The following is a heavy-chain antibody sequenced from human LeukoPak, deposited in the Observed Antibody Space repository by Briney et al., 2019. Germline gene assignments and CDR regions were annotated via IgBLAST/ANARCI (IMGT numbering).Heavy chain of an antibody. CDR3: ASLRERSYYARGFDY. J-gene: IGHJ4*02. D-gene: IGHD1-26*01. Sequence: PSETLSLTCTVSGGSISSYYWNWIRRPPGKGLEWIGYIYYSGTTNYNPSLKSRVSMSVDTSKNQFSLKLSSVTAADTAVYYCASLRERSYYARGFDYWGQGTLVTVSS. V-gene: IGHV4-59*08. CDR1: GGSISSYY. CDR2: IYYSGTT.